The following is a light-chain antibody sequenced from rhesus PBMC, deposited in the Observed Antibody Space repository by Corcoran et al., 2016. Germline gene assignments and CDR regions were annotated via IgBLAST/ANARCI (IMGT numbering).Light chain of an antibody. CDR3: MQGIEFPYS. J-gene: IGKJ2*01. CDR2: GTS. V-gene: IGKV2-72*02. Sequence: DIVMTQTPLSLPITPGEPASISCRSSQSLLHRNGNTYLPWYLQKPGQSPQLLIYGTSNRASGVPDRLSGSGSGTDFKLKISRVEAEDVGFYYCMQGIEFPYSFGQGTKVEIK. CDR1: QSLLHRNGNTY.